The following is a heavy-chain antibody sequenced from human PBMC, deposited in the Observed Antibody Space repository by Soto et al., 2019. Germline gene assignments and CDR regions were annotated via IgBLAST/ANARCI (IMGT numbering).Heavy chain of an antibody. Sequence: QVQLVESGGGVVQPGRSLRLSCAASGFTFSSYGMHWVRQAPGKGLEWVAVIWYDGSNKYYADSGKGRFTILRDNFTQTLYLPMDRVRDADTAVDYCARDTPRSMARIYYVMDVWGQGTTGTVS. CDR1: GFTFSSYG. CDR3: ARDTPRSMARIYYVMDV. J-gene: IGHJ6*01. CDR2: IWYDGSNK. V-gene: IGHV3-33*01. D-gene: IGHD3-10*01.